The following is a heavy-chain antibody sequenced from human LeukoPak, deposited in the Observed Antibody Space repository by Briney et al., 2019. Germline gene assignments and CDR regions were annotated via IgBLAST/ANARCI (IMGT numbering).Heavy chain of an antibody. Sequence: SETLSLTCTVSGGSISSYYWGWIRQPPGKGPEWIGSIYYSGSTYYNPSLKSRVTISVDTSKNQFSLKLSSVTAADTAVYYCASGEVLRFLEWLSPGYFDYWGQGTLVTVSS. CDR3: ASGEVLRFLEWLSPGYFDY. D-gene: IGHD3-3*01. CDR1: GGSISSYY. CDR2: IYYSGST. J-gene: IGHJ4*02. V-gene: IGHV4-39*01.